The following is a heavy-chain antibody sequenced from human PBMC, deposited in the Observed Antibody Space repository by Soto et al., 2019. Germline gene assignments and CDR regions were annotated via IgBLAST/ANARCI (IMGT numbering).Heavy chain of an antibody. Sequence: QVQLVQSGAEVKKPGASVKVSCKASGYTFTSYGISWVRQAPGQGLEWMGWISAYNGNTNYAQKLQGRVTMTTDTSTSTAYMERRSLRSDDTAVYYCASSFTSSKWRYGMDVWGQGTTVTVSS. CDR2: ISAYNGNT. CDR3: ASSFTSSKWRYGMDV. J-gene: IGHJ6*02. CDR1: GYTFTSYG. V-gene: IGHV1-18*01. D-gene: IGHD2-2*01.